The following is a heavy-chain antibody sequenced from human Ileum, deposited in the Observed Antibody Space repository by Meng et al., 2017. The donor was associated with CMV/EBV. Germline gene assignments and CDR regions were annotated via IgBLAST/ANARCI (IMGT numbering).Heavy chain of an antibody. Sequence: LQGAGPGLGEPSETLPLTCSVSGGSMSGYYWGWIRQPAGKGLEWIGRIYVSVSTDYNPSLKSRATMSVDTSKKQFSLRLTSVTAADTAVYFCAREVDVDGAVPQKGGYYYDYWGQGILVTVSS. CDR1: GGSMSGYY. CDR3: AREVDVDGAVPQKGGYYYDY. J-gene: IGHJ4*02. CDR2: IYVSVST. D-gene: IGHD3-3*01. V-gene: IGHV4-4*07.